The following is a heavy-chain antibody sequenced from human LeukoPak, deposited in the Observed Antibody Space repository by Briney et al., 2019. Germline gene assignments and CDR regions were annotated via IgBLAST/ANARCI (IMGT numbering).Heavy chain of an antibody. D-gene: IGHD6-19*01. J-gene: IGHJ4*02. CDR1: GFTFSSYA. CDR2: ISYDGSNK. V-gene: IGHV3-30*04. CDR3: ARDGLRAYSSGWYGFDY. Sequence: PGRSLRLSCAASGFTFSSYAMHWVRQAPGKELEWVAVISYDGSNKYYADSVKGRFTISRDNSKNTLYLQMNSLRAEDTAVYYCARDGLRAYSSGWYGFDYWGQGTLVTVSS.